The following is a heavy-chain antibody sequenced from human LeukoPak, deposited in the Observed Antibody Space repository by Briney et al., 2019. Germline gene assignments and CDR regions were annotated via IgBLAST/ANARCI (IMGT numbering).Heavy chain of an antibody. J-gene: IGHJ3*02. CDR1: GYTFTGYY. V-gene: IGHV1-2*02. CDR2: INPNSGGT. CDR3: ARDRNGDYDAFDI. D-gene: IGHD4-17*01. Sequence: ASVKVSCKASGYTFTGYYMHWVRQAPGQGLEWMGWINPNSGGTNYAQKFQGRVTMTRDTSISTAYMELGRLRSDDTAVYYCARDRNGDYDAFDIWGQGTMVTVSS.